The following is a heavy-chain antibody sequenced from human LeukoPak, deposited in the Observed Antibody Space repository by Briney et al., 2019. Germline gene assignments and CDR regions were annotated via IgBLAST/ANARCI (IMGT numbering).Heavy chain of an antibody. D-gene: IGHD3-22*01. CDR2: IIPIFGIA. V-gene: IGHV1-69*04. CDR3: AIHYYDSSEPQVGFDI. J-gene: IGHJ3*02. Sequence: SVKVSCKASGGTFSSYDISWVRQAPGQGLEWMGRIIPIFGIANYAQKLQGRVTITADKSTSTVYMELSSLRSEDTAVYYCAIHYYDSSEPQVGFDIWGQGTMVTVSS. CDR1: GGTFSSYD.